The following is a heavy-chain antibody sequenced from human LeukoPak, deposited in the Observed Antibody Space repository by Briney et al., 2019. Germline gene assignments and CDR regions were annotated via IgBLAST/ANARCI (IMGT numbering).Heavy chain of an antibody. CDR1: RGSFSGYY. V-gene: IGHV4-34*01. D-gene: IGHD1-26*01. CDR2: TNQSVST. Sequence: SQTLSLTCALYRGSFSGYYWSWIRQPPGRGLEWVGETNQSVSTNYNPSLKSRVTISVATSKNQCSLKLSPVTAADTAVYYCARGHYPEYEAIEVGYYGMDVWGQGTTVTVSS. J-gene: IGHJ6*02. CDR3: ARGHYPEYEAIEVGYYGMDV.